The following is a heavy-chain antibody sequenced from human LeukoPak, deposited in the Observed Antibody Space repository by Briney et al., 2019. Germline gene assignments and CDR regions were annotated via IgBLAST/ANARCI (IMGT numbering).Heavy chain of an antibody. CDR2: IKPAKTHGATA. J-gene: IGHJ4*02. V-gene: IGHV3-15*01. D-gene: IGHD5-18*01. CDR3: AREGSLYGYHSFDS. CDR1: GFTFSDAW. Sequence: PGGSLRLSCAASGFTFSDAWMTWVRQAPGKGLEWVGRIKPAKTHGATADYGAPVKGKFTIARDDSTDRLFLQMNSLGTEDTAVYFCAREGSLYGYHSFDSWGQGTLVTVST.